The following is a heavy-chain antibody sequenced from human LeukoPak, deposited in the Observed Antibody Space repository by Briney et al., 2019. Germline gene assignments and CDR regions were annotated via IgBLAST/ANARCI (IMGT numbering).Heavy chain of an antibody. V-gene: IGHV4-61*08. CDR2: IYYSGST. CDR1: GYSISSSGYY. CDR3: ARAVDSSSWHPFDY. Sequence: SETLSLTCTVSGYSISSSGYYWSWIRQPPGKGLEWIGYIYYSGSTNYNPSLKSRVTISVDTSKNQFSLKLSSVTAADTAVYYCARAVDSSSWHPFDYWGQGTLVTVSS. D-gene: IGHD6-13*01. J-gene: IGHJ4*02.